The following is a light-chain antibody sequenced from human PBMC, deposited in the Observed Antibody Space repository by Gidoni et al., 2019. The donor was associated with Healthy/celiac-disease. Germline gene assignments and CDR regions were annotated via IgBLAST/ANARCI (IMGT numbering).Light chain of an antibody. CDR1: QSVSSN. Sequence: EIVMPQSPATLSVSPGERATLSCRASQSVSSNLAWYQQKPGQAPRLLIYGASTRATGIPARFSGSGSGTEFTLNISSLQSEDCAVYYCQQYNNGPPWTFGQGTKVEIK. V-gene: IGKV3-15*01. CDR3: QQYNNGPPWT. CDR2: GAS. J-gene: IGKJ1*01.